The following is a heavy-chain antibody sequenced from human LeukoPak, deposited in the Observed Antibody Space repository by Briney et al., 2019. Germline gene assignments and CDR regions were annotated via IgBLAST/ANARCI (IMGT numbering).Heavy chain of an antibody. D-gene: IGHD3-10*01. CDR3: AKGRGFGACYYYMDV. CDR2: ISGSGGST. V-gene: IGHV3-23*01. Sequence: GGSLRLSCAASGFTISSYAMSWIRQAPGKGLEWIADISGSGGSTYYADSVKGRFTISRDNSKNTLYLQMSSLRAEDTAVYYCAKGRGFGACYYYMDVWGKGTTVTVP. J-gene: IGHJ6*03. CDR1: GFTISSYA.